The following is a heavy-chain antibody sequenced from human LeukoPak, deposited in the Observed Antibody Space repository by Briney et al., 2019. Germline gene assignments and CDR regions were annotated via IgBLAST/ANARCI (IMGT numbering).Heavy chain of an antibody. J-gene: IGHJ6*04. CDR3: AKANYGDYRAWDV. D-gene: IGHD4-17*01. V-gene: IGHV3-23*01. Sequence: PGGSLRLSCAASGFTFNSYAMTWVRQAPGKGLECVSTIGGSGGSTYYADSVEGRFTISRDNSKNTLYLQMNSLRAEDTAIYYCAKANYGDYRAWDVWGKGTTVTVSS. CDR1: GFTFNSYA. CDR2: IGGSGGST.